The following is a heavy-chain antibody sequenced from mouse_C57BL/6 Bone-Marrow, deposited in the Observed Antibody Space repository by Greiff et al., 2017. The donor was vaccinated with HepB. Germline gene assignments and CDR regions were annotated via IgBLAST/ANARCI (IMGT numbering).Heavy chain of an antibody. CDR1: GYTFTSYT. CDR3: ARSAVVSDY. Sequence: VKLMESGAELARPGASVKMSCKASGYTFTSYTMHWVKQRPGQGLEWIGYINPSSGYTKYNQKFKDKATLTADKSSSTAYMQLSSLTSEDSAVYYCARSAVVSDYWGQGTTLTVSS. V-gene: IGHV1-4*01. D-gene: IGHD1-1*01. J-gene: IGHJ2*01. CDR2: INPSSGYT.